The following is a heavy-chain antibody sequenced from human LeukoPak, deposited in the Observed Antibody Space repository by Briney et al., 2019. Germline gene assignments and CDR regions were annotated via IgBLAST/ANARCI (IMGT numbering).Heavy chain of an antibody. J-gene: IGHJ3*02. CDR1: GGSISSSSYY. CDR2: IYYSGST. V-gene: IGHV4-39*01. Sequence: SETLSLTCTVSGGSISSSSYYWGWIRQPPGKGLEWIGSIYYSGSTYYNPSLRSRVTISVDTSKNQFSLKLSSVTAADTAVYYCARYIVVVPAAAIAYAFDIWGQGTMVTVSS. CDR3: ARYIVVVPAAAIAYAFDI. D-gene: IGHD2-2*01.